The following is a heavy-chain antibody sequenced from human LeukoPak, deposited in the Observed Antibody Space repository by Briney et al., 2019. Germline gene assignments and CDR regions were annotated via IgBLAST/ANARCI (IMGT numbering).Heavy chain of an antibody. V-gene: IGHV3-48*04. Sequence: GGSLRLSCAASGFTFSAYPMNWVRQAPGKGLEWVSYISSSGKTIYYADSVKGRFTISRDNAKNSLYLQMSNLRAEDTAVYFCARGGGLDVWGQGATVTVSS. CDR1: GFTFSAYP. D-gene: IGHD3-16*01. CDR3: ARGGGLDV. J-gene: IGHJ6*02. CDR2: ISSSGKTI.